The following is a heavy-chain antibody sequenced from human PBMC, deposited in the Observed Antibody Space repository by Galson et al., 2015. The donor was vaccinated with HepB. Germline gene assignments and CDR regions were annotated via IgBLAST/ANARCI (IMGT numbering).Heavy chain of an antibody. V-gene: IGHV3-30-3*01. CDR1: GFTFSSYA. D-gene: IGHD3-10*01. Sequence: SLRLSCAASGFTFSSYAMHWVRQAPGKGLEWVAVISYDGSNKYYADSVKGRFTISRDNSKNTLYLQMNSLRAEDTAVYYCARTHLLISPEAIWGQGTMVTVSS. J-gene: IGHJ3*02. CDR3: ARTHLLISPEAI. CDR2: ISYDGSNK.